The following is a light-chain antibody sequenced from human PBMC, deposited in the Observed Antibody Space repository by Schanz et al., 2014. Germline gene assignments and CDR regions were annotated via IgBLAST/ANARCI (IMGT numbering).Light chain of an antibody. Sequence: QSALTQPASVSGSPGQSITISCTGTSSDVGSYNLVSWYQQHPGKAPKLMIYEGSKRPSGVSNRISGSKSGNTASLTISGVQAEDEADYYCCSYAGSSWVFGGGTKVTVL. J-gene: IGLJ3*02. CDR2: EGS. V-gene: IGLV2-23*01. CDR1: SSDVGSYNL. CDR3: CSYAGSSWV.